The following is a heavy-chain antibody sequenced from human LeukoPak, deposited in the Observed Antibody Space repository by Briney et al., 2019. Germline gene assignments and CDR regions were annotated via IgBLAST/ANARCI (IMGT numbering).Heavy chain of an antibody. V-gene: IGHV3-21*01. D-gene: IGHD3-16*01. CDR1: GFTFSNYN. CDR2: ISSSSSYI. CDR3: TTETYDYVWGRKWFDP. J-gene: IGHJ5*02. Sequence: GGSLRLSCAASGFTFSNYNMNWVRQAPGKGLEWVSSISSSSSYIYYADSVKGRFTISRDNAKNSLYLQMNSLRAEDTAVYYCTTETYDYVWGRKWFDPWGQGTLVTVSS.